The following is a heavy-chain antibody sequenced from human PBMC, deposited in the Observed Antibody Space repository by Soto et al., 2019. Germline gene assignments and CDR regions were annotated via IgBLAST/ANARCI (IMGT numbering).Heavy chain of an antibody. V-gene: IGHV5-51*01. CDR2: IYPGDSDT. CDR1: GYNFTSYW. J-gene: IGHJ4*02. CDR3: ARRGDSSGYIDY. Sequence: GESLKISRWSSGYNFTSYWIGWVRQMPGKGLEWMGIIYPGDSDTRYSPSFQGQVTISADKSISTAYLQWSSLKASDTAMYYCARRGDSSGYIDYWGQGILVTVSS. D-gene: IGHD3-22*01.